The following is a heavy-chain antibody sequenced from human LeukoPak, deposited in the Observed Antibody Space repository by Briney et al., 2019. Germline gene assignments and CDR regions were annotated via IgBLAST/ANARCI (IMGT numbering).Heavy chain of an antibody. CDR3: AKAPVAGPNWFDP. J-gene: IGHJ5*02. CDR2: IRYDGSNK. Sequence: PGGSLRLSCAASGFTFSSYGMHWVRQAPGKGLEWVAFIRYDGSNKYYADSVKGRFTTSRDNSKNTLYLQMNSLRAEDTAVYYCAKAPVAGPNWFDPWGQGTLVTVSS. V-gene: IGHV3-30*02. CDR1: GFTFSSYG. D-gene: IGHD6-19*01.